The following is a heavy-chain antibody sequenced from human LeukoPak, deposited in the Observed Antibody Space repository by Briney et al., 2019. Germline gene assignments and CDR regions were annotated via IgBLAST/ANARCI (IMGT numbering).Heavy chain of an antibody. V-gene: IGHV6-1*01. CDR2: AYYRSKWFI. Sequence: PSQTLSLTCAISGDSVSSNNGAWNWIRQSPSRGLEWLGRAYYRSKWFIDYALSVKGRITITPDTSKNQFSLQLNSVTAEDTAVYYCARGAVRGGTNFDYWGQGTLVTVSS. J-gene: IGHJ4*02. CDR3: ARGAVRGGTNFDY. CDR1: GDSVSSNNGA. D-gene: IGHD3-10*01.